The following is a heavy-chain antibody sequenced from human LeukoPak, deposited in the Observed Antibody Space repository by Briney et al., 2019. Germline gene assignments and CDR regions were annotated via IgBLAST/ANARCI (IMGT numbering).Heavy chain of an antibody. Sequence: GGSLRLSCAASGFTFSSYWMSWVRQAPGKGLEWVANIKGDGSVKYYLDSVKGRFTVSRDNAKNSLYLQMNSLRAEDTAVYYCARAPYYYDSSGYFLIYYFDYWGQGTLVTVSS. J-gene: IGHJ4*02. V-gene: IGHV3-7*01. CDR2: IKGDGSVK. CDR1: GFTFSSYW. D-gene: IGHD3-22*01. CDR3: ARAPYYYDSSGYFLIYYFDY.